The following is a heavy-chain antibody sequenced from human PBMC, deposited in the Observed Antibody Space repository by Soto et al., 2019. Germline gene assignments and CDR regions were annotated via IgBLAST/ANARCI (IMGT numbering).Heavy chain of an antibody. D-gene: IGHD1-7*01. CDR1: GGTFSSYA. J-gene: IGHJ6*02. CDR2: IIPIFGTA. Sequence: QGQLVQSGAEVKKPGSSVKVSCKASGGTFSSYAISWVRQAPGQGLEWMGGIIPIFGTANYAQKFQGRVTITADESTSTAYMELSSLRSEDTAVYYCASGTGELELPAAGWAPHGKDVWGQGTTVTVSS. CDR3: ASGTGELELPAAGWAPHGKDV. V-gene: IGHV1-69*01.